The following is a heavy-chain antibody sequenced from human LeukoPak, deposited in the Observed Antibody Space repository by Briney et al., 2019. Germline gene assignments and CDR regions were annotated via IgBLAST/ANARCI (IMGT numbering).Heavy chain of an antibody. CDR1: GFTFSSYW. J-gene: IGHJ4*02. V-gene: IGHV3-7*01. CDR3: ARVEIPAAQFSYGNEFFDY. Sequence: GGSLRLSCAASGFTFSSYWMSWVRQAPGKALEWVANIKQDGSEKYYVDSVKGRFTISRGNAKNSLYLQMNSLRAEDTAVYYCARVEIPAAQFSYGNEFFDYWGQGTLVTVSS. D-gene: IGHD2-2*01. CDR2: IKQDGSEK.